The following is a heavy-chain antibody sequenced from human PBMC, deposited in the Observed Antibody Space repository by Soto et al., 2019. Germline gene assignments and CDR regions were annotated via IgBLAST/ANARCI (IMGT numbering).Heavy chain of an antibody. Sequence: SVKVSCKASGCTFSSYAISWVRQAPGQGLEWMGGVIPIFGTANYAQKFQGRVTITADESTSTAYMELSSLRSEDTAVYYCASPVPNYYDSSGYYPFRYWGQGTLVTVSS. J-gene: IGHJ4*02. CDR1: GCTFSSYA. CDR2: VIPIFGTA. CDR3: ASPVPNYYDSSGYYPFRY. D-gene: IGHD3-22*01. V-gene: IGHV1-69*13.